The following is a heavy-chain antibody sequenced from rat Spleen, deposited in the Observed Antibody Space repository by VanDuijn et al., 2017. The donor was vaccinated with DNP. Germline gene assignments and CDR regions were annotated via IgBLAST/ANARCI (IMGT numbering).Heavy chain of an antibody. CDR2: INSDGLVT. CDR1: GFTFSDYD. V-gene: IGHV5S23*01. CDR3: AKHWYGGFDY. D-gene: IGHD1-11*01. J-gene: IGHJ2*01. Sequence: EVQLVESGGGLVQPGRSLKLSCEASGFTFSDYDMAWVRQAPTKGLEWVAAINSDGLVTYHRHSVKGRFTVSRDNRKSILYLKMDILRSEDTATYYCAKHWYGGFDYWGQGVMVTISP.